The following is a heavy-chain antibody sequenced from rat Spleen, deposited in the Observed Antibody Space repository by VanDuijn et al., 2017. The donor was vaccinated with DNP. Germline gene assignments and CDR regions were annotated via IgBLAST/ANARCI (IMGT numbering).Heavy chain of an antibody. CDR2: ISSGGST. CDR1: GFSLTDYS. Sequence: QVQLKESGPGLVQPSQTLSLTCTVSGFSLTDYSAHWVRQPPGKVLEWIAAISSGGSTYYNSALKSRLSISRDTSKSQVFLKMNSLQPEDTAIYYCSRYGGYSALDAWGQGTSVTVSS. V-gene: IGHV2-19*01. J-gene: IGHJ4*01. D-gene: IGHD1-11*01. CDR3: SRYGGYSALDA.